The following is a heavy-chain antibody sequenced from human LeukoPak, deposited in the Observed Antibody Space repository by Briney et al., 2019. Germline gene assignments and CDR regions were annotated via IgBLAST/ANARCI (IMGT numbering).Heavy chain of an antibody. Sequence: PGGSLRLSCAASGLTFSSYGMHWVRQAPGKGLEWVAVISYDGSNKYYADSVKGRFTISRDNSKNTLYLQMNSLRAEDTAVYYCAKGRYGDYPDYWGQGTLVTVSS. CDR3: AKGRYGDYPDY. CDR2: ISYDGSNK. CDR1: GLTFSSYG. V-gene: IGHV3-30*18. D-gene: IGHD4-17*01. J-gene: IGHJ4*02.